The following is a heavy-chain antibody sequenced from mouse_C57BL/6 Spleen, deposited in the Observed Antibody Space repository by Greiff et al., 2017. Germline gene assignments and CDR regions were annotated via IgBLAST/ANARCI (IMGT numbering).Heavy chain of an antibody. Sequence: VQLKESGPGLVKPSQTVFLTCTVTGISITTGNYRWSWIRQFPGNKLEWIGYIYYSGTITYNPSLTSRTTITRDTPKNQFFLEMNSLTAEDTATYYCAREGPYYEYDYWYFDVWGTGTTVTVSS. CDR2: IYYSGTI. D-gene: IGHD2-4*01. V-gene: IGHV3-5*01. CDR1: GISITTGNYR. CDR3: AREGPYYEYDYWYFDV. J-gene: IGHJ1*03.